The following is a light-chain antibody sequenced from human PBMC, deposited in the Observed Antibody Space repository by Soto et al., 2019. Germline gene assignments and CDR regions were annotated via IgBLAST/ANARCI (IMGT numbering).Light chain of an antibody. Sequence: EIVLTQSPATLSLSPGERATLSCRASQSVSSYLAWYQQKPGQAPRLLIYGASSRATGIPDRFSGSGSGTDFTLTISRLEPEDFAVYYCQQRKNWQVTFGQGTLLEIK. CDR3: QQRKNWQVT. V-gene: IGKV3-11*01. J-gene: IGKJ5*01. CDR1: QSVSSY. CDR2: GAS.